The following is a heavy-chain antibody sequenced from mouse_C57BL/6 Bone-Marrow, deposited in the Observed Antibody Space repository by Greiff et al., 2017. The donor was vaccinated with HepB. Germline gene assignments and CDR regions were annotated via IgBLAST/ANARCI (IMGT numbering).Heavy chain of an antibody. CDR1: GYTFTSYG. CDR3: ARLDDYSWFAY. D-gene: IGHD2-4*01. J-gene: IGHJ3*01. Sequence: QVHVKQSGAELARPGASVKLSCKASGYTFTSYGISWVKQRTGQGLEWIGEIYPRSGNTYYNEKFKGKATLTADKSSSTAYMELRSLTSEDSAVYFCARLDDYSWFAYWGQGTLVTVSA. CDR2: IYPRSGNT. V-gene: IGHV1-81*01.